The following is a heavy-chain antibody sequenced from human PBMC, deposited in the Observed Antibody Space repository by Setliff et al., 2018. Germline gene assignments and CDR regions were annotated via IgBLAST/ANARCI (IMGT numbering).Heavy chain of an antibody. J-gene: IGHJ4*02. D-gene: IGHD6-13*01. CDR3: AMKGGDFPSSWYTFDY. CDR2: MNPNSGNT. Sequence: ASVKVSCKASGYTFTSYEINWVRQATGQGLEWVGWMNPNSGNTGYAQKFQGRVTMTRNTSISTAYMELSSLRSEDTAVYYCAMKGGDFPSSWYTFDYWGQGTLVTVSS. CDR1: GYTFTSYE. V-gene: IGHV1-8*01.